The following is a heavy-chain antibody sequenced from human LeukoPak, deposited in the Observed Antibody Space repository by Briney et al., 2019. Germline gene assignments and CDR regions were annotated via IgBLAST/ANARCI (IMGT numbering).Heavy chain of an antibody. CDR1: GFTFSSYW. CDR2: INTDGTTT. Sequence: PGGSLRLSCAASGFTFSSYWMHWVRQVPGKGLVWLSRINTDGTTTNYADFVKGRFTISRDNAKNTVYLQMNSLRAEDTAVYYCASADYTYGVGFWGQGTLVTVSS. V-gene: IGHV3-74*01. D-gene: IGHD5-18*01. CDR3: ASADYTYGVGF. J-gene: IGHJ4*02.